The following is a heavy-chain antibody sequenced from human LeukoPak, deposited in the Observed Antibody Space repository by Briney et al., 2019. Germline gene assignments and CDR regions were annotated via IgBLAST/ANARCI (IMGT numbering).Heavy chain of an antibody. J-gene: IGHJ6*02. Sequence: GASVKVSCKASGYTFTSYGISWVRQAPGQGLEWMGWISAYNGNTNYAQKLQGRVTMTTDTSTSTAYMELRSLRSDDTAVYYCARDAVVVPASYGMDVWGQGTTVTVSS. V-gene: IGHV1-18*01. D-gene: IGHD2-2*01. CDR2: ISAYNGNT. CDR3: ARDAVVVPASYGMDV. CDR1: GYTFTSYG.